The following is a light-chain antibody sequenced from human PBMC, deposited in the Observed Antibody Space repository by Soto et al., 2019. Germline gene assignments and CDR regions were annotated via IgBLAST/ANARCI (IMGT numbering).Light chain of an antibody. CDR2: EVS. CDR1: SSDVGSYNF. J-gene: IGLJ2*01. V-gene: IGLV2-8*01. Sequence: QSALTQPPSASGSPGQSVTISCTGTSSDVGSYNFVSWYQQHPGKAPKLVIYEVSERPSGVPDRFSGSKSGNAASLTVSGLQAEDEADYYCSSHAGSITLFGGGTKVTVL. CDR3: SSHAGSITL.